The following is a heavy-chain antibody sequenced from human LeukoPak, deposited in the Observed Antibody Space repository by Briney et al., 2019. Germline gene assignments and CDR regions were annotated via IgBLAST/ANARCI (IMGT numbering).Heavy chain of an antibody. CDR3: ARVIVGATTRYYFDY. J-gene: IGHJ4*02. Sequence: SETLSLTCTVSGGSMSTYYWSWIRQPPGKGLEWIGYVYYDGNTDYNPSLKSRVTISIDTSKKQFSLKLTSVTAADAAVYYCARVIVGATTRYYFDYWGQGTLVTVSS. CDR2: VYYDGNT. CDR1: GGSMSTYY. D-gene: IGHD1-26*01. V-gene: IGHV4-59*01.